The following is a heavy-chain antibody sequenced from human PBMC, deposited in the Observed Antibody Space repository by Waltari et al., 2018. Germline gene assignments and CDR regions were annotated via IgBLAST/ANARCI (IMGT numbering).Heavy chain of an antibody. CDR2: ISSSSSYI. Sequence: EVQLVESGGGLVKPGGSLRLSCAAPGFTFSSYSMNWVRQAPGKGLWWVSSISSSSSYIYYADSVKGRFTISRDNAKNSLYLQMNSLRAEDTAVYYCARAGVGATDYWGQGTLVTVSS. J-gene: IGHJ4*02. CDR1: GFTFSSYS. V-gene: IGHV3-21*01. D-gene: IGHD1-26*01. CDR3: ARAGVGATDY.